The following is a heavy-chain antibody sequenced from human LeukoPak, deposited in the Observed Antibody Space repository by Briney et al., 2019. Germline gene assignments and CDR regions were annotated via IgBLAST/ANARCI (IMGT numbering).Heavy chain of an antibody. Sequence: GASVKVSCTASGYTFTSYYMHWVRQAPGQGLEWMGIIDPSGGSTSYAQKFQGRVTMTRDTSTSTVYMELSSLRSEDTAVYYCARGLTIFAGFDPWGQGTLVTVSS. CDR1: GYTFTSYY. V-gene: IGHV1-46*01. CDR2: IDPSGGST. CDR3: ARGLTIFAGFDP. J-gene: IGHJ5*02. D-gene: IGHD3-3*01.